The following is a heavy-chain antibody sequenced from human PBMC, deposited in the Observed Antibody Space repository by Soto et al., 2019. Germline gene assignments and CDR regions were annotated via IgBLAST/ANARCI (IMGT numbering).Heavy chain of an antibody. V-gene: IGHV1-2*02. Sequence: RASVQVSCKASGYTFTGYYMHWVRQAPGQGLEWMGWINPNSGGTNYAQKFQGRVTMTRDTSISTAYMELSRLRSDDTAVYYCARDYPVGYYGMDVWGQGTTVTVPS. CDR1: GYTFTGYY. CDR3: ARDYPVGYYGMDV. D-gene: IGHD3-10*01. J-gene: IGHJ6*02. CDR2: INPNSGGT.